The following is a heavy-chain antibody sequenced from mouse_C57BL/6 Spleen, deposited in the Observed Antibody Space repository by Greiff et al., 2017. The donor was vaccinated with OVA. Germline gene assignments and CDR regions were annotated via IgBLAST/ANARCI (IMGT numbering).Heavy chain of an antibody. CDR1: GYTFTSYW. D-gene: IGHD2-4*01. CDR2: IDPSDSYT. J-gene: IGHJ3*01. V-gene: IGHV1-69*01. Sequence: QVQLKQPGAELVMPGAAVKLSCKASGYTFTSYWMHWVKQRPGQGLEWIGEIDPSDSYTNYNQKFKGKSTLTVDKSSSTAYMQLSSLTSEDSAVYYCARGGLRAWFAYWGQGTLVTVSA. CDR3: ARGGLRAWFAY.